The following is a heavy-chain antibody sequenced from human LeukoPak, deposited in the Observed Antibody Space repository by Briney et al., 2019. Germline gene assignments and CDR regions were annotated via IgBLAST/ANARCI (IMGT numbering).Heavy chain of an antibody. D-gene: IGHD4-17*01. CDR2: IYSGGST. V-gene: IGHV3-66*01. Sequence: GSLRLSCAASGFTVSSNYMSWVRQAPGKGLEWVSVIYSGGSTYYADSVKGRFTISRDNSKNTLYLQMNSLRAEDTAVYYCAKGRDYGDPSYYFDYWGQGTLVTVSS. CDR1: GFTVSSNY. J-gene: IGHJ4*02. CDR3: AKGRDYGDPSYYFDY.